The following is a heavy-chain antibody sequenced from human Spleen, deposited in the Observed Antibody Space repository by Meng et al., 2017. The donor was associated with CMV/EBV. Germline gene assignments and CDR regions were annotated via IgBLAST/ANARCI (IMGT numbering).Heavy chain of an antibody. D-gene: IGHD2-2*02. V-gene: IGHV3-21*01. J-gene: IGHJ3*02. Sequence: MNGVRQAPGKGLEWVSSISSSSSYIYYADSVKGRFTISRDNAKNSLYLQMNSLRAEDTAVYYCARGAGLYCSSTSCYTRAEDDAFDIWGQGTMVTVSS. CDR2: ISSSSSYI. CDR3: ARGAGLYCSSTSCYTRAEDDAFDI.